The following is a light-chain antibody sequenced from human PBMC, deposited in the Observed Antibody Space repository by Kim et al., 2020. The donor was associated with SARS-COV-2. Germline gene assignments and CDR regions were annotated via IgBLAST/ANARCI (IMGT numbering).Light chain of an antibody. J-gene: IGKJ2*01. Sequence: SPGESATLSCRARQSVSSSYLAWYQQKPGQAPRLLIYGASSSATGIPDRFSGSGSGTDFTLTISRLEPEDFAVYYCQQYGSSPLYTFGQGTKLEI. CDR1: QSVSSSY. CDR2: GAS. V-gene: IGKV3-20*01. CDR3: QQYGSSPLYT.